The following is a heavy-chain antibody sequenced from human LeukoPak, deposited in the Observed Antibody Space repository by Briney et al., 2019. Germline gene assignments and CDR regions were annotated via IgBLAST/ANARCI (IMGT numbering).Heavy chain of an antibody. CDR2: IIPIFGTA. CDR3: ASSYTPVSPNAFDI. CDR1: GGTFSSYA. V-gene: IGHV1-69*05. Sequence: SVNVSFKGSGGTFSSYAISWVRQAPGQGLEWMGVIIPIFGTANYAQKFQGRVTITTDESTSTAYMELSSLRSEDTAVYYCASSYTPVSPNAFDIWGQGTMVTVSS. J-gene: IGHJ3*02. D-gene: IGHD4-17*01.